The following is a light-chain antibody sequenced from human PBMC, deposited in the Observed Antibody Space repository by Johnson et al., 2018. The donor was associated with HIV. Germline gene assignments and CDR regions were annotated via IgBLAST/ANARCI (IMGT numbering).Light chain of an antibody. V-gene: IGLV1-51*02. Sequence: QFVLTQPPSVSAAPGQKVSISCSGTSSSIGSNYVSWYQQLPGAAPKLLIFENNKRPSGIPDRFSGSKSGATATLGITGLQTGDEADYYCGIWDASLSPLYVFGTGTTITVL. CDR2: ENN. CDR1: SSSIGSNY. J-gene: IGLJ1*01. CDR3: GIWDASLSPLYV.